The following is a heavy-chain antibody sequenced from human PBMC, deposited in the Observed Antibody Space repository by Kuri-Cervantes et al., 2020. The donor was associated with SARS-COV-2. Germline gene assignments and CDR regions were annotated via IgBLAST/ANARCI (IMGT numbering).Heavy chain of an antibody. CDR1: GYSFTSCRGSGYCW. CDR2: ISPGDSDT. D-gene: IGHD3-3*01. V-gene: IGHV5-51*01. CDR3: ARGVDFWSGYYPLCDY. J-gene: IGHJ4*02. Sequence: GGSLRLSCSGSGYSFTSCRGSGYCWIPWVRQMPGKGLEWVGIISPGDSDTRYGPSFQGQVTISADKSISTAYLQWSSLKASDTAMYYCARGVDFWSGYYPLCDYWGQGTLVTVSS.